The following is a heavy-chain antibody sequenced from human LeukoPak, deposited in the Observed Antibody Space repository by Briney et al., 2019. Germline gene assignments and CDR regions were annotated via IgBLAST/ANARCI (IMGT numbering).Heavy chain of an antibody. CDR2: INHSGST. V-gene: IGHV4-34*01. D-gene: IGHD3-22*01. CDR1: GGSLSGYY. J-gene: IGHJ4*02. Sequence: SETLSLTCAVYGGSLSGYYWSWIRQPPGKGLEWIGEINHSGSTNYNPSLKSRVTISVDTSKNQFSLKLSSVTAADTAVYYCARGGRITMIVVVLRRGASFDYWGQGTLVTVSS. CDR3: ARGGRITMIVVVLRRGASFDY.